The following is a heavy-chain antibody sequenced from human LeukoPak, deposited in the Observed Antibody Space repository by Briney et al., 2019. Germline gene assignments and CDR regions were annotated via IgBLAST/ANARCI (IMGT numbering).Heavy chain of an antibody. V-gene: IGHV3-48*01. D-gene: IGHD3-3*01. CDR1: GFTFSSYS. CDR3: ARDERYYDFWSGSYYYYGMDV. J-gene: IGHJ6*02. Sequence: GGSLRLSCAASGFTFSSYSMNWVRQAPGKGLEWVSYISSSSSTIYYADSVKGRFTISRDNAKNSLYLQMNSLRAEDTAVYYCARDERYYDFWSGSYYYYGMDVWGQGTTVTVSS. CDR2: ISSSSSTI.